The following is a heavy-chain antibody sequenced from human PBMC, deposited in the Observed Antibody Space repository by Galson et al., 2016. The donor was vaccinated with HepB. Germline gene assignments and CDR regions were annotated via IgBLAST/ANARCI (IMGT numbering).Heavy chain of an antibody. CDR3: ARQIYSSGSRDWFDP. Sequence: SLRLSCAVSGSIFSDDYMSWLRQAPGKGLEWVAYISSGGNAIYYADSVKGRFTISRDDVKNSLFLQMNSLRADETAIYFWARQIYSSGSRDWFDPWGQGTRVTVSS. V-gene: IGHV3-11*01. CDR2: ISSGGNAI. J-gene: IGHJ5*02. D-gene: IGHD6-13*01. CDR1: GSIFSDDY.